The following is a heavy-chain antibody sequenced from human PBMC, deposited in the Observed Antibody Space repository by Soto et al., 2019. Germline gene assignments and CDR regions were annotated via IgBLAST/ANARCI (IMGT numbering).Heavy chain of an antibody. CDR3: AIEDYEGAFDY. V-gene: IGHV3-7*01. Sequence: EGQLVESGGGLVQPGGSLRLYCAASGFTYSSYWMSWVREARGKGLEWVSNIKQDGSEKYYVDSVKGRFTISRDNAKNSLYLQMNSLRAEDTAVYYCAIEDYEGAFDYWCQGTLVTVSS. D-gene: IGHD4-17*01. CDR2: IKQDGSEK. CDR1: GFTYSSYW. J-gene: IGHJ4*02.